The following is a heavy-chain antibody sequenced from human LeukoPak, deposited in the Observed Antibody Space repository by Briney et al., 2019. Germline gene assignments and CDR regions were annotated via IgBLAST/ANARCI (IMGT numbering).Heavy chain of an antibody. CDR1: GFTFSTYW. J-gene: IGHJ4*02. D-gene: IGHD1-14*01. CDR3: ARRREQVSFISRRKDQSFDY. V-gene: IGHV3-7*01. CDR2: IKQDGSEK. Sequence: GGSLRLSCVASGFTFSTYWMSWVRQAPGKGLEWVANIKQDGSEKYYVDSVKGRFTISRDNAKNSLYLQMNSLRAEDTAVYYCARRREQVSFISRRKDQSFDYWGQGTLVTVSS.